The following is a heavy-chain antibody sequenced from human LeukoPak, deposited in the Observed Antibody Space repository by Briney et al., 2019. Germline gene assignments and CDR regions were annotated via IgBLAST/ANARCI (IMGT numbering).Heavy chain of an antibody. J-gene: IGHJ4*02. V-gene: IGHV4-4*07. D-gene: IGHD3-3*01. CDR2: IYTSGST. CDR3: AREVLRFLEWSSYYFDY. Sequence: SETLSLTCTVSGGSISSYYWSWIRQPAGKGLEWIGRIYTSGSTNYNPSLKSRVTMSVDTSKNQFSLKLSSVTAADTAVYCCAREVLRFLEWSSYYFDYWGQGTLVTVSS. CDR1: GGSISSYY.